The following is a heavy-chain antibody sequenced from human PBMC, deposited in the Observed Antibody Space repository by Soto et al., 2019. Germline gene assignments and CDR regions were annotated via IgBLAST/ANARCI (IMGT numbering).Heavy chain of an antibody. Sequence: GGSLRLSCAASGFTFTSYEMNWVRQAPGKGLEWVSYISSSGTTKYYADSVKGRFTISRDSAKNSLYLQMNSLRAEDTAVYYCAARPPRRNIAAGYWGQGTLVTVSS. CDR1: GFTFTSYE. CDR2: ISSSGTTK. CDR3: AARPPRRNIAAGY. J-gene: IGHJ4*02. V-gene: IGHV3-48*03. D-gene: IGHD6-6*01.